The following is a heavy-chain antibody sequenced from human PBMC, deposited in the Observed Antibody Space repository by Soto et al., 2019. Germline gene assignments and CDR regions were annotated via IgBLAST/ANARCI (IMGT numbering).Heavy chain of an antibody. J-gene: IGHJ4*02. CDR1: GYTFTSYA. CDR2: INAGNGNT. V-gene: IGHV1-3*01. D-gene: IGHD1-26*01. Sequence: QVQLVQSGAEVKKPGASVKVSCKASGYTFTSYAMHWVRQAPGQRLEWMGGINAGNGNTKYSQKFQGRVTITRDTYASTDYMELSSLRSEHPAVYYCARDVGATGDWGQGTLVTVSS. CDR3: ARDVGATGD.